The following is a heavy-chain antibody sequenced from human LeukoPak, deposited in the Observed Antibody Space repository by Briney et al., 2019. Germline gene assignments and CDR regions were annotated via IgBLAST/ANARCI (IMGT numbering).Heavy chain of an antibody. CDR3: ARGLIGYCSGGSCYRGYFDY. J-gene: IGHJ4*02. V-gene: IGHV4-59*01. CDR1: GGSISSYY. CDR2: IYYSGST. Sequence: SETLSLTCTVSGGSISSYYWSWIRQPPGKGLGWIGYIYYSGSTNYNPSLKSRVTISVDTSKNQFSLKLSSVTAADTAVYYCARGLIGYCSGGSCYRGYFDYWGQGTLVTVSS. D-gene: IGHD2-15*01.